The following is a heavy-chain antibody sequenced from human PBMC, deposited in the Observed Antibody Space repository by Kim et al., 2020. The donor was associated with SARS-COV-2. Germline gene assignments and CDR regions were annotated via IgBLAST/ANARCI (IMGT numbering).Heavy chain of an antibody. V-gene: IGHV1-69*13. CDR1: GGTFSSYA. Sequence: SVKVSCKASGGTFSSYAISWVRQAPGQGLEWMGGIIPIFGTANYAQKFQGRVTITADESTSTAYMELSSLRSEDTAVYYCARGGGYSSSSGRQKNWFDPWGQGTLVTVSS. CDR2: IIPIFGTA. CDR3: ARGGGYSSSSGRQKNWFDP. J-gene: IGHJ5*02. D-gene: IGHD6-6*01.